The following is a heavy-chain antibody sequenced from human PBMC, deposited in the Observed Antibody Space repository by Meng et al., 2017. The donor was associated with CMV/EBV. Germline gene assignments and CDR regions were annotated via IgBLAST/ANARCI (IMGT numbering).Heavy chain of an antibody. CDR1: GGSFRGYY. Sequence: YGGSFRGYYWSWIRQPPGQGLEWIGEINHSGSTNYNPSLKSRVTISVDTSKNQFSLKLSSVTAADTAVYYCARNYDFWSGYWNWFDPWGQGTLVTVSS. V-gene: IGHV4-34*01. J-gene: IGHJ5*02. CDR3: ARNYDFWSGYWNWFDP. CDR2: INHSGST. D-gene: IGHD3-3*01.